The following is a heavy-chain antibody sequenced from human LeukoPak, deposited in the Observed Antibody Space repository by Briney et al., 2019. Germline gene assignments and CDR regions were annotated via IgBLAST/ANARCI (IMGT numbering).Heavy chain of an antibody. Sequence: PSETLRLTCTVSGGSLSSYYWTSIRQPPAKRLEWSGYIYYSGSTNYNPSLKSRVTISVDTSKNQFSLKLSSVTAADTAVYYCARLKFGYYYDSSHHNWFDPWGQGTLVTVSS. J-gene: IGHJ5*02. CDR2: IYYSGST. CDR1: GGSLSSYY. V-gene: IGHV4-59*01. D-gene: IGHD3-22*01. CDR3: ARLKFGYYYDSSHHNWFDP.